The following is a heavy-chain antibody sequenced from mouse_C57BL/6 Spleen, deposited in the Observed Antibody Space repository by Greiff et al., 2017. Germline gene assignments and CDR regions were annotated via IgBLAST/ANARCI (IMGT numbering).Heavy chain of an antibody. D-gene: IGHD4-1*01. Sequence: EVQLVESGGGLVQPGGSLSLSCAASGFTFTDYYMSWVRQPPGKALEWLGFIRNKANGYTTEYSASVKGRFTISRDNSQSILYLQMNALRAEDSVTYYCARYILGRFDYWGQGTTLTVSS. V-gene: IGHV7-3*01. J-gene: IGHJ2*01. CDR2: IRNKANGYTT. CDR3: ARYILGRFDY. CDR1: GFTFTDYY.